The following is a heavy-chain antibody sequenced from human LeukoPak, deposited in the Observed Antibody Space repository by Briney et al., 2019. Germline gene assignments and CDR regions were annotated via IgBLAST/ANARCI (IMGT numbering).Heavy chain of an antibody. CDR1: GCSISSKKYY. J-gene: IGHJ3*02. Sequence: PSETLSLTCTVSGCSISSKKYYWGWIRQPPGKGLVWSGSIYYSGSTYYNPSLKSRVTISVDTSKNQSSLKLSSVTAADTAVYYWATPYSGGYHGLDIWGEGTMVTVSA. D-gene: IGHD1-26*01. V-gene: IGHV4-39*01. CDR2: IYYSGST. CDR3: ATPYSGGYHGLDI.